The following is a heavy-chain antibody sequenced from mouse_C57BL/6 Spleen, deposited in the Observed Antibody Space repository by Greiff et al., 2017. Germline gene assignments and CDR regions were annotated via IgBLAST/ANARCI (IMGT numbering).Heavy chain of an antibody. CDR3: ARKDGGDGYYLDY. J-gene: IGHJ2*01. CDR1: GYTFTSYW. D-gene: IGHD2-3*01. CDR2: IDPSDSET. V-gene: IGHV1-52*01. Sequence: QVQLQQPGAELVRPGSSVKLSCKASGYTFTSYWMHWVKQRPIQGLEWIGNIDPSDSETHYNQKFKDKATLTVDKSSSTAYMQLSSLTSEDSAVYYCARKDGGDGYYLDYWGQGTTLTVSS.